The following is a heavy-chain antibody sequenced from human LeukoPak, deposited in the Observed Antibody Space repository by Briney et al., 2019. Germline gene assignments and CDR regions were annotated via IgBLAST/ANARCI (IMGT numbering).Heavy chain of an antibody. Sequence: GGSLRLSCAASGFTFSSYGMHWVRQAPGKGLEWVAVISYDGSNKYYADSVKGRFTISRDNAKNTPYLQMNSLRAEDTAVYYCARVRVGAYDFEYWGQGTLVTVSS. CDR2: ISYDGSNK. V-gene: IGHV3-30*03. D-gene: IGHD3-10*01. CDR1: GFTFSSYG. CDR3: ARVRVGAYDFEY. J-gene: IGHJ4*02.